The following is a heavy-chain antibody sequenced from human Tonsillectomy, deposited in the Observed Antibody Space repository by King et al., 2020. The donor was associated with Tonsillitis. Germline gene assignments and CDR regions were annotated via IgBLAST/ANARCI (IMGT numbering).Heavy chain of an antibody. D-gene: IGHD2-2*01. CDR1: GGSFSGYY. CDR2: INHIGST. V-gene: IGHV4-34*01. CDR3: ARRTQDIVVVPAANPLNWFDP. J-gene: IGHJ5*02. Sequence: VQLQQWGAGLLKPSETLSLTCAVYGGSFSGYYWSWIRQPPGKGLEWIGEINHIGSTNHNPSLKSRVTISVDTSKNQFSLKLSSVTAADTAVYYCARRTQDIVVVPAANPLNWFDPWGQGTLVTVSS.